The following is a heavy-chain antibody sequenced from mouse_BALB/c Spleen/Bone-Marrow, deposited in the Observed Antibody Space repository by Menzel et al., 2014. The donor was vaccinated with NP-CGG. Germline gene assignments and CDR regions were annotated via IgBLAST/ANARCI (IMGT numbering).Heavy chain of an antibody. CDR3: ARGSYYEGAMDY. CDR2: IWAGGST. D-gene: IGHD1-1*01. CDR1: GFSLTSYG. J-gene: IGHJ4*01. V-gene: IGHV2-9*02. Sequence: VKLEESGPGLVAPSQTLSISCTVSGFSLTSYGVHWVRQPPGKVLEWLGVIWAGGSTNYNSALMSRLSISKDNSKSQVFLKMNSLQTDDTAMYYCARGSYYEGAMDYWGQGTSVTVSS.